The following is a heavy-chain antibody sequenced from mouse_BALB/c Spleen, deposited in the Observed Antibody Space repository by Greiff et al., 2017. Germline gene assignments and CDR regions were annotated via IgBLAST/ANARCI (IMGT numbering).Heavy chain of an antibody. D-gene: IGHD2-10*02. CDR1: GYTFTDYA. CDR2: ISTYYGDA. CDR3: DREGYGNYGFAY. Sequence: VQLQQSGAELVRPGVSVKLSCKGSGYTFTDYAMHWVKQSHAKSLEWIGVISTYYGDASYNQKFKGKATMTVDNSYSTAYLELARLTSEDAAIYYCDREGYGNYGFAYWGQGTLVTVSA. V-gene: IGHV1S137*01. J-gene: IGHJ3*01.